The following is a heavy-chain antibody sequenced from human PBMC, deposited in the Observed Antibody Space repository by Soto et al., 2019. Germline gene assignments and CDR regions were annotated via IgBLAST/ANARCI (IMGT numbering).Heavy chain of an antibody. V-gene: IGHV1-18*01. Sequence: ASVKVSCKASGYTFTSYCIRWVRQAPGQGIEWMGWISAYNGNTNYAQKLQGRATMNTDTSTSTAYMELRSLRSDDTAVYYCARDSDFWSGYYPDGYYYGMDVWGQGTTVTVSS. CDR3: ARDSDFWSGYYPDGYYYGMDV. CDR2: ISAYNGNT. CDR1: GYTFTSYC. D-gene: IGHD3-3*01. J-gene: IGHJ6*02.